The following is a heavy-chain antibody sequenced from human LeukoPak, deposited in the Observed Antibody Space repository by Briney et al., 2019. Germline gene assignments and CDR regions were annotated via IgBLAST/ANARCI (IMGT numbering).Heavy chain of an antibody. CDR1: GFTFSSYS. D-gene: IGHD3-10*01. CDR3: ARDPLGYYGSGSQY. Sequence: GGSLRLSCAASGFTFSSYSMNWVRQAPGKGLEWVSSISSSSSYIYYADSVKGRFTISRDNAKNSLYLQMNGLRAEDTAVYYCARDPLGYYGSGSQYWGQGTLVTVSS. J-gene: IGHJ4*02. V-gene: IGHV3-21*01. CDR2: ISSSSSYI.